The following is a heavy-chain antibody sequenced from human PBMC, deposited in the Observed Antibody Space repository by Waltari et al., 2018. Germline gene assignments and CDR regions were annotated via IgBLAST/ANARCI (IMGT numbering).Heavy chain of an antibody. J-gene: IGHJ4*02. V-gene: IGHV3-23*04. Sequence: EVQLVESGGGLVQPGGSLRLSCAASGFTFSSHGMTWVRQTPGKGLEWVSSLSGSGSSTYYADSVRGRFTISRDNSKSTLFLQMNSLGAEDTALYYCARERLVGDPQGVDYWGQGTLVTVSS. CDR2: LSGSGSST. D-gene: IGHD3-10*01. CDR3: ARERLVGDPQGVDY. CDR1: GFTFSSHG.